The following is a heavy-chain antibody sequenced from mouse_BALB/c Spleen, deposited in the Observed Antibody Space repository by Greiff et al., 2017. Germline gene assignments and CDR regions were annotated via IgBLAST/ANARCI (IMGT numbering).Heavy chain of an antibody. V-gene: IGHV3-2*02. CDR3: ARGYGNYEYFDV. D-gene: IGHD2-10*02. J-gene: IGHJ1*01. CDR2: ISYSGST. Sequence: EVQLVESGPGLVKPSQSLSLTCTVTGYSITSDYAWNWIRQFPGNKLEWMGYISYSGSTSYNPSLKSRISITRDTSKNQFFLQLNSVTTEDTATYYCARGYGNYEYFDVWGAGTTVTVSS. CDR1: GYSITSDYA.